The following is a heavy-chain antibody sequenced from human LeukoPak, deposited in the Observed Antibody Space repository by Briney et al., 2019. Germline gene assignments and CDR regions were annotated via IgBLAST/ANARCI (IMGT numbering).Heavy chain of an antibody. J-gene: IGHJ4*02. CDR2: ISGSGSNT. V-gene: IGHV3-23*01. CDR1: GFTFRRYG. D-gene: IGHD5-24*01. CDR3: AKGRGWLQFFDY. Sequence: PGGSLRLSCAASGFTFRRYGMSWVRQAPGKGLEWVSAISGSGSNTFYGDSVKGRFTISRDNSKNTLYLQMNSLRAEDTAVYYCAKGRGWLQFFDYWGQGTLVTVSS.